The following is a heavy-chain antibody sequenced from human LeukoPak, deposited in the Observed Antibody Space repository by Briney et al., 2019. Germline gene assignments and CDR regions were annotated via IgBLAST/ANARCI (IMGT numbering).Heavy chain of an antibody. J-gene: IGHJ4*02. CDR3: ASRYCGGDCYSAADY. CDR2: ISAYNGNT. D-gene: IGHD2-21*02. V-gene: IGHV1-18*01. Sequence: GASVKVSCKASGYTFTSYGISWVRQAPGQGLEWMGWISAYNGNTNYAQKLQGRVTMTTDTSTSTAYMELRSLRSDDTAVYYCASRYCGGDCYSAADYWGQGTLVTVSS. CDR1: GYTFTSYG.